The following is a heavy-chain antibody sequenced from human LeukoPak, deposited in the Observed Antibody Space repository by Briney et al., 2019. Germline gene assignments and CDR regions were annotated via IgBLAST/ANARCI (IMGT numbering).Heavy chain of an antibody. CDR3: ARGGGSIAYY. D-gene: IGHD2-15*01. V-gene: IGHV3-74*01. J-gene: IGHJ4*02. Sequence: PGGSLRLSCAASGFTFSSYWMHWVRQAPGKGLGWVSRINSDGSSTIYADSVKGRFTISRDNAKNTLYLQMNSLRVEDTAVYYCARGGGSIAYYWGQGTLVTVSS. CDR1: GFTFSSYW. CDR2: INSDGSST.